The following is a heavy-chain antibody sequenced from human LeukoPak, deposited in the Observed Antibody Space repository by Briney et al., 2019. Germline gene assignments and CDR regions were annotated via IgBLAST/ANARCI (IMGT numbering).Heavy chain of an antibody. J-gene: IGHJ6*03. CDR2: IKQDGSEK. D-gene: IGHD3-10*01. Sequence: GGSLRLSCAASGFTFSSYWMSWVRQAPGKGLEWVANIKQDGSEKYYVDSVKGRFTISRDNSKNTLYLQMNSLRAEDTAVYYCAKVGYYGSGPRWGNYYYYMDVWGKGTTVTISS. CDR1: GFTFSSYW. V-gene: IGHV3-7*01. CDR3: AKVGYYGSGPRWGNYYYYMDV.